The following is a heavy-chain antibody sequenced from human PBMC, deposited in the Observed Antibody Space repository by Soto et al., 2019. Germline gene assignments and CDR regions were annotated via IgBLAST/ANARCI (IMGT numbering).Heavy chain of an antibody. CDR3: AKDRTVAARHFDY. Sequence: EVQLLESGGGLVQPGGSLRLSCAASGFAFSNYAMHRVRQAPGKGLEWVSSISTSIDATYYADSVKGRFTISRDDSKNTLYLQMNSLRAEDSAVYYCAKDRTVAARHFDYWGQGTQVTVSS. CDR2: ISTSIDAT. V-gene: IGHV3-23*01. J-gene: IGHJ4*02. CDR1: GFAFSNYA. D-gene: IGHD6-6*01.